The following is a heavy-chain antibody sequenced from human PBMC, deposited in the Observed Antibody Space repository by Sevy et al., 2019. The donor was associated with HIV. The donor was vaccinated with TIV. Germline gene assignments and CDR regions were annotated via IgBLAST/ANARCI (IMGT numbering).Heavy chain of an antibody. Sequence: GGSLRLSCAASGFTFNSYDVHWVRQAPGKGLEWVAVISYQGRNEHYADSVKGRFTISRDNSKNTLYLQMNRLRPEDTAVYYCARDGPDDGSGFSRIFDHWGQGTLVTVSS. CDR1: GFTFNSYD. CDR3: ARDGPDDGSGFSRIFDH. V-gene: IGHV3-30*04. D-gene: IGHD3-22*01. J-gene: IGHJ4*02. CDR2: ISYQGRNE.